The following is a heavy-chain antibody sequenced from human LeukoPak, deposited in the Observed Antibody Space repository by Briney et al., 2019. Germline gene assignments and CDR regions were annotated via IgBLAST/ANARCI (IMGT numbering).Heavy chain of an antibody. J-gene: IGHJ4*02. CDR3: VKDGHCTHTSCYYFDY. V-gene: IGHV3-9*01. CDR1: GSTFNDYA. D-gene: IGHD2-2*01. Sequence: PGGSLRLSCAASGSTFNDYAMHWVRQAPGKGLEWVSGISWNSGSIGYADSVKGRFTISRDSSKNTLFLQMNSLGAEDTAVYYCVKDGHCTHTSCYYFDYWGQGTLVTVSS. CDR2: ISWNSGSI.